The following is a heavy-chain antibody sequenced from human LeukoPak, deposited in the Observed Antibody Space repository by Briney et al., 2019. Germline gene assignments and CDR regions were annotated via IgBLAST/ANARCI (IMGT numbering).Heavy chain of an antibody. V-gene: IGHV3-74*01. Sequence: PGGSLRLSCAASGFTFDDYTMHWVRQAPGKGLEWVSRLNNDGSSVSYADSVRGRFTISRDNAKSTVYLQMDSLRAEDTAVYYCGRPAAGTYAPIDNWGQGTLVTVSS. CDR3: GRPAAGTYAPIDN. CDR2: LNNDGSSV. CDR1: GFTFDDYT. D-gene: IGHD6-13*01. J-gene: IGHJ4*01.